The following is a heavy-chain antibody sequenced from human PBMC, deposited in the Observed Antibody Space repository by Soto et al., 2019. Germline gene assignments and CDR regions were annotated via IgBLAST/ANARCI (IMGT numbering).Heavy chain of an antibody. J-gene: IGHJ5*02. CDR3: ATTPMVRGGGYNWFDP. CDR2: IDPSDSYT. D-gene: IGHD3-10*01. CDR1: GYTFNSYW. V-gene: IGHV5-10-1*01. Sequence: PGESLKISCQASGYTFNSYWISWVRQMPGKGLEWMGRIDPSDSYTNYSPSFQGHVTISADKSISTAYLQWSSLKASDTAMYYCATTPMVRGGGYNWFDPWGQGTLVTVSS.